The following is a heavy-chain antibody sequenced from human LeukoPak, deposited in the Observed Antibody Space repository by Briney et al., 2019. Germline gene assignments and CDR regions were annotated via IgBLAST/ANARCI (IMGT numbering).Heavy chain of an antibody. CDR3: AKGGFRGYCSSTSCYDNFDY. Sequence: AGGSLRLSCAASGFTFSSYAMSWVRQAPGKGPEWVSAISGSGGSTYYADSVKGRFTISRDNSKNTLYLQMNSLRAEDTAVYYCAKGGFRGYCSSTSCYDNFDYWGQGTLVTVSS. V-gene: IGHV3-23*01. CDR1: GFTFSSYA. D-gene: IGHD2-2*01. J-gene: IGHJ4*02. CDR2: ISGSGGST.